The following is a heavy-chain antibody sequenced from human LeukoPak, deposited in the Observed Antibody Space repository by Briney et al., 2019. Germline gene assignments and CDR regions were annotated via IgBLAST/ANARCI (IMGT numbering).Heavy chain of an antibody. CDR3: ARDNVFRHHGQTYYDFPQGAHTMDV. V-gene: IGHV4-59*01. D-gene: IGHD3-3*01. Sequence: SETLSLTCTDPGGSISSYYWSWIRQPPGKGLEWVGYIYYSGGTNYNPSLKSRVTISVDTSKNQFSLKLSSVTAADTAVYYCARDNVFRHHGQTYYDFPQGAHTMDVWGKGTTVTVSS. J-gene: IGHJ6*03. CDR2: IYYSGGT. CDR1: GGSISSYY.